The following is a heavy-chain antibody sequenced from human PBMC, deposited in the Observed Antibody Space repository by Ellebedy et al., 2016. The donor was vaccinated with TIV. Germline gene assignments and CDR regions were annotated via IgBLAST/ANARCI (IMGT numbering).Heavy chain of an antibody. V-gene: IGHV4-59*01. J-gene: IGHJ2*01. D-gene: IGHD6-13*01. CDR3: ARCSSWYLSHPDWYFDL. Sequence: SETLSLXXTVSGGSISSYYWSWIRQPPGKGLEWIGYIYYSGSTNYNPSLKSRVTISVDTSKNQFSLKLSSVTAADTAVYYCARCSSWYLSHPDWYFDLWGRGTLVTVSS. CDR1: GGSISSYY. CDR2: IYYSGST.